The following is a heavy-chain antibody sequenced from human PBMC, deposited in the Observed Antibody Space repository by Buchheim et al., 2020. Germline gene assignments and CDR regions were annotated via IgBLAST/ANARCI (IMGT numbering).Heavy chain of an antibody. V-gene: IGHV4-39*07. CDR1: GASINSGGYY. D-gene: IGHD6-19*01. Sequence: HLQGSGPGLVRPSETLSLTCTVSGASINSGGYYWDWVRQPPGKGLEWVGHIYSGGSTYFNPSLKSRVTISFDASHHPISLMLTSVTAADTGTYYCARGSYQTGWRGFSYYSMDVWGQGT. J-gene: IGHJ6*02. CDR3: ARGSYQTGWRGFSYYSMDV. CDR2: IYSGGST.